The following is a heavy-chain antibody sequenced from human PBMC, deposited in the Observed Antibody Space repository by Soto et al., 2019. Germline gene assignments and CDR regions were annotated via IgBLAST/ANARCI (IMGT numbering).Heavy chain of an antibody. J-gene: IGHJ4*02. CDR3: ARDPSPGGRYFDWLSSPPDY. CDR1: GYTFTNYG. CDR2: INVYNGNT. D-gene: IGHD3-9*01. Sequence: ASVKVSCKASGYTFTNYGISWVRQAPGQGLEWMGWINVYNGNTKYSQKFQGRVTITRDTSTSTAYMELSSLRSEDTAVYYCARDPSPGGRYFDWLSSPPDYWGQGTLVTVSS. V-gene: IGHV1-18*01.